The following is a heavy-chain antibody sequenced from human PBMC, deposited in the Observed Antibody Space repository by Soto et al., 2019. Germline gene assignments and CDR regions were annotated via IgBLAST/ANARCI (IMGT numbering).Heavy chain of an antibody. Sequence: QVQLVQSGAEVKKPGASVEVSCKASGYTFTSYGITWVRQAPGQGLEWMGWISAYNGNTKYAQKLQGRVTMTTDTSTSTAYTELRSLRSDDTAVYYCARALGGSPEDYWGQGTLVTVSS. CDR1: GYTFTSYG. J-gene: IGHJ4*02. V-gene: IGHV1-18*01. D-gene: IGHD2-15*01. CDR2: ISAYNGNT. CDR3: ARALGGSPEDY.